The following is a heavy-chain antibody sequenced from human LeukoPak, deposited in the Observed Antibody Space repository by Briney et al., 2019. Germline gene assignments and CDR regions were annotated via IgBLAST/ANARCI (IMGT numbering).Heavy chain of an antibody. CDR1: GGSISSGGYS. J-gene: IGHJ3*02. Sequence: PSETLSLTCTVSGGSISSGGYSWSWIRQHPGKGLEWIGYIYYSGSTYYNPSLKSRVTISVDTSKNQFSLKLSSVTAADTAVYYCARSSYGSIDIWGRGTMVTVSS. CDR2: IYYSGST. CDR3: ARSSYGSIDI. V-gene: IGHV4-31*03. D-gene: IGHD5-18*01.